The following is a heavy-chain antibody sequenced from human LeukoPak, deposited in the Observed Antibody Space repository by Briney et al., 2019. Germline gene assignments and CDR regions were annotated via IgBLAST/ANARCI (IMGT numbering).Heavy chain of an antibody. CDR3: AREDVPAAMGEYYFDY. D-gene: IGHD2-2*01. J-gene: IGHJ4*02. Sequence: PGGSLRLSCAASGFTVSSNYMSWVRQAPGKGLEWVSYISSSSSTIYYADSVKGRFTISRDNAKNSLYLQMNSLRDEDTAVYYCAREDVPAAMGEYYFDYWGQGTLVTVSS. V-gene: IGHV3-48*02. CDR2: ISSSSSTI. CDR1: GFTVSSNY.